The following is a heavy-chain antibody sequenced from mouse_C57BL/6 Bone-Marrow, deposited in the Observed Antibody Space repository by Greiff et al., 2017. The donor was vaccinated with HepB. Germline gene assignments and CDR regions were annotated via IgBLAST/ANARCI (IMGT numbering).Heavy chain of an antibody. CDR3: AIDDWDAMDY. V-gene: IGHV1-50*01. J-gene: IGHJ4*01. D-gene: IGHD2-4*01. Sequence: VQLQQPGAELVKPGASVKLSCKASGFTFTSYWMQWVKQRPGQGLEWIGDFDPYDGYTNYNQKFKGKATLTVDTSSSTAYMQLSSLTSEDSAVYYGAIDDWDAMDYWGQGTSVPVSS. CDR2: FDPYDGYT. CDR1: GFTFTSYW.